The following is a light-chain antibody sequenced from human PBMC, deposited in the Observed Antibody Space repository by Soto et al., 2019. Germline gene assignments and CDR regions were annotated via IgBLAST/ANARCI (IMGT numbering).Light chain of an antibody. V-gene: IGKV3-11*01. CDR1: QSVSSY. CDR2: DAS. Sequence: SVLPQSPATLSLSPGERSTLSCMASQSVSSYLAWYQQKPGQAPRLLIYDASNRATGIPARFSGSGSGTDFTLTITRLEPEDFAVFYCQQYGTSEIIFGQGTRLEIK. J-gene: IGKJ5*01. CDR3: QQYGTSEII.